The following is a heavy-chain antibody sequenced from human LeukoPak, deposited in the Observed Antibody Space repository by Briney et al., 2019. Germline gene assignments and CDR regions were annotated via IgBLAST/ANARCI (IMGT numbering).Heavy chain of an antibody. CDR3: ARGDVLRYFDWLFPSGNAFDI. V-gene: IGHV3-30*04. D-gene: IGHD3-9*01. J-gene: IGHJ3*02. Sequence: GGSLRLSCAASGFTFSSYAMHWVRQAPGKGLEWVAVISYDGSNKYYADSVKGRFTISRDNSKNTLYLQMNSLRAEDTAVYYCARGDVLRYFDWLFPSGNAFDIWGQGTMVTVSS. CDR2: ISYDGSNK. CDR1: GFTFSSYA.